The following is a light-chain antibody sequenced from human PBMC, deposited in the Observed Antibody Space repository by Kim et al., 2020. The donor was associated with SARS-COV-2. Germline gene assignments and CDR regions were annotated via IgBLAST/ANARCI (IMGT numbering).Light chain of an antibody. J-gene: IGKJ1*01. CDR2: WAS. V-gene: IGKV4-1*01. CDR3: QQYYSTPQT. Sequence: ATINCKSSQSVLYSSNNKSYLAWYQQKPGQPPKLLIYWASTRESGVPDRFSGSGSGTDFTLTSSSLQAEDVAVYYCQQYYSTPQTFGQGTKVDIK. CDR1: QSVLYSSNNKSY.